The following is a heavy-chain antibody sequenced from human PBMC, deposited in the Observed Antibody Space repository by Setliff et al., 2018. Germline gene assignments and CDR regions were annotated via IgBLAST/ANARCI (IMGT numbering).Heavy chain of an antibody. J-gene: IGHJ6*03. Sequence: KTSETLSLTCTVSGGSISSYYWSWIRQPAGKGLEWIGRIYTSGSTNYNPSLKSRVTMSVDTSKNQFSLKLSSVTAADTAVYYCARGQRYCSGGSCYYYMDVGGKGTTVTVSS. D-gene: IGHD2-15*01. CDR3: ARGQRYCSGGSCYYYMDV. V-gene: IGHV4-4*07. CDR2: IYTSGST. CDR1: GGSISSYY.